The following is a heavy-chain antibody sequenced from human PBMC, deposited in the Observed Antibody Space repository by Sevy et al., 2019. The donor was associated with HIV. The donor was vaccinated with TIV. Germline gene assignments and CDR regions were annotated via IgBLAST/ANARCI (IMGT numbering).Heavy chain of an antibody. CDR1: GFSFSNYA. Sequence: GGSLRLSCVASGFSFSNYAMSWVRQAPGKGLEWVAVIWYDGTNKYYADSVKGRFTISRDNSKNTLYLQMSSLRAEDTAVHYCARDKLPPVMVTMVRGALSYFFDYWGQGTLVTVSS. CDR3: ARDKLPPVMVTMVRGALSYFFDY. D-gene: IGHD3-10*01. J-gene: IGHJ4*02. CDR2: IWYDGTNK. V-gene: IGHV3-33*08.